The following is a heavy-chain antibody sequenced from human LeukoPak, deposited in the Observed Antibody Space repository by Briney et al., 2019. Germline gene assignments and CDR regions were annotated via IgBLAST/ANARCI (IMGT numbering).Heavy chain of an antibody. J-gene: IGHJ4*02. V-gene: IGHV4-39*01. CDR3: ARQGGYSGYGDY. D-gene: IGHD5-12*01. CDR2: IYYSGST. CDR1: GGSISSSSYY. Sequence: SETLSLTCTVSGGSISSSSYYWGWIRQPPGKGLEWIGSIYYSGSTYYNPPLKSRVTISVDTSKNQFSLKLSSVTAADTAVYYCARQGGYSGYGDYWGQGTLVTVSS.